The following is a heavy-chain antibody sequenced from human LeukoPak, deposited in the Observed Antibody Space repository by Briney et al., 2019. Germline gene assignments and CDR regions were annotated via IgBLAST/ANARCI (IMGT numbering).Heavy chain of an antibody. D-gene: IGHD5-12*01. Sequence: SVNVSCKTSGGTFHIYAINGVRQPPGQGLEGVGGVLPLFGAPPSAPKLQGRLNFTTGKSADTGTMELRRLTSGDTAMYYCANCFDYYAAFVAWGQGGMVAVS. V-gene: IGHV1-69*05. CDR1: GGTFHIYA. CDR2: VLPLFGAP. CDR3: ANCFDYYAAFVA. J-gene: IGHJ3*01.